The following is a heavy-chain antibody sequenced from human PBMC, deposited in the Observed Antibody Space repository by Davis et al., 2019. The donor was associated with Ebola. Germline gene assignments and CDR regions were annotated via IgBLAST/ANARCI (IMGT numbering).Heavy chain of an antibody. CDR2: ISGSGAST. D-gene: IGHD3-22*01. Sequence: GGSLRLSCAASQFTFSNSAMNWVRQAPGKGPEWVSSISGSGASTYYADSVKGRFTISRDNSEDTLFLQMNSLRVEDTAMYYCAKGNYDSSGYWGYWFDPWGQGILVTVSS. V-gene: IGHV3-23*01. CDR1: QFTFSNSA. CDR3: AKGNYDSSGYWGYWFDP. J-gene: IGHJ5*02.